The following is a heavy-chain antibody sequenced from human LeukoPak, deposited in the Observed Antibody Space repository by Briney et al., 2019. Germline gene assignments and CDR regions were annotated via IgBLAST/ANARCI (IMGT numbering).Heavy chain of an antibody. D-gene: IGHD6-13*01. Sequence: PGRSLRLSCAASGFTFSNYGMHWVHQAPGKGLEWVAIIWYDGSNKYYADSVKGRFTISRDNSKNTLYLQMSSLRAEDTAVYYCARDRDVYSSRWNRNFAYWGQGTLVTVSA. J-gene: IGHJ4*02. CDR3: ARDRDVYSSRWNRNFAY. CDR1: GFTFSNYG. V-gene: IGHV3-33*01. CDR2: IWYDGSNK.